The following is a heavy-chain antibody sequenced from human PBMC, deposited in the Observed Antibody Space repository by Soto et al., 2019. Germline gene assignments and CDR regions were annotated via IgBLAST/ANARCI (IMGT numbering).Heavy chain of an antibody. CDR1: GGSFSGYY. CDR3: ARGADISCDY. J-gene: IGHJ4*02. Sequence: SETLSLTSAVYGGSFSGYYWSWFRQSPGKGLEWIGEINHSGDTNYNPSLKSRVTISVDTSKNQFSLKVSSVTAADTAVYYCARGADISCDYWGQGTLVTVS. CDR2: INHSGDT. D-gene: IGHD3-9*01. V-gene: IGHV4-34*01.